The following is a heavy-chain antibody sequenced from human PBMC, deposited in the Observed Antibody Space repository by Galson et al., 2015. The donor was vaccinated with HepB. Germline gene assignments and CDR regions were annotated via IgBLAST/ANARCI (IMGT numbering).Heavy chain of an antibody. V-gene: IGHV3-64D*06. CDR2: ISHNGGAT. Sequence: SLRLSCAGSGFRFHYYALHWVRPAPGKGLEFVSGISHNGGATKFADSVRDRFTISRDNSKNTMYLQMNSLRTEDTAVYYCVKEDILTGYSVGSFHFWGRGTMVTVSS. CDR1: GFRFHYYA. CDR3: VKEDILTGYSVGSFHF. D-gene: IGHD3-9*01. J-gene: IGHJ3*01.